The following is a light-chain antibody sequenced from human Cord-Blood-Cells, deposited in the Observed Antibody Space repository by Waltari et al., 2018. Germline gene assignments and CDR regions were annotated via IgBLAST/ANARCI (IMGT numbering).Light chain of an antibody. V-gene: IGLV2-18*02. Sequence: QSALTQPPSVSGSPGQSVTISCTGTSSDVGSYNRFSWYQQPPGTAPKLMIYSVSNRPSGVPDRFAGSKSGNTASLTISGLQAEDEADYYCSSYTSSSTYVVFGGGTKLTVL. CDR1: SSDVGSYNR. CDR2: SVS. CDR3: SSYTSSSTYVV. J-gene: IGLJ2*01.